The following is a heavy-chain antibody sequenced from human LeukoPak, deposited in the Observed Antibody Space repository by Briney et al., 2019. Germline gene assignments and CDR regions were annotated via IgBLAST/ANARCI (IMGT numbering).Heavy chain of an antibody. Sequence: EASVKVSCKASGYTFTSYGISWVRQAPGQGLEWMGGIIPIFGTANYAQKFQGRVTITADESTSTAYMELSSLRSEDTAVYYCASSKDTAMAELSAFDIWGQGTMVTVSS. CDR1: GYTFTSYG. V-gene: IGHV1-69*13. CDR3: ASSKDTAMAELSAFDI. J-gene: IGHJ3*02. CDR2: IIPIFGTA. D-gene: IGHD5-18*01.